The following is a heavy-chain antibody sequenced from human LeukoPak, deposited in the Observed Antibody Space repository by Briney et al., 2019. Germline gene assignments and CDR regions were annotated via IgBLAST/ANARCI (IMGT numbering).Heavy chain of an antibody. CDR3: AKLIRGSDIGDY. D-gene: IGHD3-16*01. J-gene: IGHJ4*02. V-gene: IGHV3-23*01. CDR2: ISGSGAST. Sequence: GGSLRLSCAASGVTFSNFGMTWVRQAPGKGLEWVSGISGSGASTYYADSVKGRFTISRDNSKNTLYLRMNSLRAEDTAVYYCAKLIRGSDIGDYWGRGTLVTVSS. CDR1: GVTFSNFG.